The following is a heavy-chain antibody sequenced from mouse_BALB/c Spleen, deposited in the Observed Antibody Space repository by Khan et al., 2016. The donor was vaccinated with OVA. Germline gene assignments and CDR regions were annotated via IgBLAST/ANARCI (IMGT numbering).Heavy chain of an antibody. Sequence: VKLLESGGGLVQPGGSLKLSCAASGFDFSKYWMSWVRQAPGKGLEWIGEINPDSSTINYTPSLKDQFIISRDNSNNTPYLQINNVRSEDTALDYCARAYRYDERDWFAYWGQGTLVTVSA. CDR3: ARAYRYDERDWFAY. J-gene: IGHJ3*01. D-gene: IGHD2-14*01. V-gene: IGHV4-1*02. CDR1: GFDFSKYW. CDR2: INPDSSTI.